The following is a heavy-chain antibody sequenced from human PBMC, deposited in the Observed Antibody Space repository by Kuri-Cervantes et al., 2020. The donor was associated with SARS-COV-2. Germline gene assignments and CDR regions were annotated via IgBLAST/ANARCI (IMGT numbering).Heavy chain of an antibody. V-gene: IGHV3-15*01. D-gene: IGHD4/OR15-4a*01. CDR3: IDLGAGANEYGMAV. Sequence: GGSLRLSCAASGFALSQASMNWVRQAPGKGLEWVAHSQIRNHGGAKRYAAPVKGRFIISRDDSKNMLYLQMNSLKTEDTAVYYCIDLGAGANEYGMAVWGKGTTVTVSS. J-gene: IGHJ6*04. CDR2: SQIRNHGGAK. CDR1: GFALSQAS.